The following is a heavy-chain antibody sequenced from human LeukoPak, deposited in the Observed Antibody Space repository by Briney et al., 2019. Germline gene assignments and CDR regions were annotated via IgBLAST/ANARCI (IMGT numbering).Heavy chain of an antibody. V-gene: IGHV4-30-2*01. CDR1: GGSINSGVYY. CDR2: IYHSGST. J-gene: IGHJ6*03. D-gene: IGHD6-19*01. Sequence: SETLSLTCTVSGGSINSGVYYWSWIRQPPGKGLEWIGYIYHSGSTYYNPSLKSRVTISVDRSKNQFSLKLSSVTAADTAVYYCALDSSGWINPYYYYFYMDVWGKGTTVTVSS. CDR3: ALDSSGWINPYYYYFYMDV.